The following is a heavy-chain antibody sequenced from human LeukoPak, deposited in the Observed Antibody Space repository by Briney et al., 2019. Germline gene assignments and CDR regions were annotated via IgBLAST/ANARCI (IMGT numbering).Heavy chain of an antibody. CDR2: ISGSGGST. J-gene: IGHJ4*02. CDR1: GFTFSSYA. CDR3: AKGASVNVGMATIPFDY. V-gene: IGHV3-23*01. D-gene: IGHD5-24*01. Sequence: GGSLRLSCAASGFTFSSYAMSWVRQAPGKGLEWVSAISGSGGSTYYADSVKGRFTISRDNSKNTLYLQMNSLRAEDTAVYYCAKGASVNVGMATIPFDYWGQGTLVTVSS.